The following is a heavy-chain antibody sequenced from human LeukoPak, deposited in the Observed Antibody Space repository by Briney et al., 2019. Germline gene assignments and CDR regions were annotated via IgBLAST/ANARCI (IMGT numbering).Heavy chain of an antibody. CDR1: GYSISTGYY. CDR3: AKSIASAGTNSCYYMDV. J-gene: IGHJ6*03. V-gene: IGHV4-38-2*02. Sequence: SETLSLTCTVSGYSISTGYYWGWIRQSPEKGLEWIGSIFHSGTTYYNPSLKSRVTLSVDTSKNQFSLRLSSVTAADTAVYFCAKSIASAGTNSCYYMDVWGKGSTVTVSS. CDR2: IFHSGTT. D-gene: IGHD6-13*01.